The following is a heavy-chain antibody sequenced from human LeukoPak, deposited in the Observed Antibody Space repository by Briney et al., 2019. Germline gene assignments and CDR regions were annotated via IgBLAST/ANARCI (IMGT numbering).Heavy chain of an antibody. J-gene: IGHJ4*02. CDR1: GCSISSYY. Sequence: SETLSLTCTVPGCSISSYYWSWIRQPPGKGPEWIGYIYYSGSTNYNPSLKSRVTISVATSKHQFSLKLSSVTAADTAVYYCARGKRGQLDYWGQGTLVTVSS. CDR2: IYYSGST. V-gene: IGHV4-59*12. CDR3: ARGKRGQLDY. D-gene: IGHD3-10*01.